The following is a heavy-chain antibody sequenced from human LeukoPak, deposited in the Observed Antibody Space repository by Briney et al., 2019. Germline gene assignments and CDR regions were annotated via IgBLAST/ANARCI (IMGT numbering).Heavy chain of an antibody. CDR1: GGSVSSGSNY. D-gene: IGHD2-21*02. J-gene: IGHJ4*02. CDR3: AREGAYCGGDCFADY. Sequence: SETLSLTCTVSGGSVSSGSNYWSWIRQPPGKGLEGIGYIYYSGSTNYNPSLKSRVTISVDTSKNQFSLKLSSVTAADTAVYYCAREGAYCGGDCFADYWGQGTLVTVSS. V-gene: IGHV4-61*01. CDR2: IYYSGST.